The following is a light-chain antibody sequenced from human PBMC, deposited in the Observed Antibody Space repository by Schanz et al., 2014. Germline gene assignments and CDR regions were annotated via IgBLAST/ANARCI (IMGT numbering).Light chain of an antibody. CDR3: SSYAATFSVV. Sequence: QSALTQPASVSGSPGQSITISCTGTSSDVGGYNYVSWYQQHPGKAPNLMIYDVSNRPSGVSNRFSGSKSGITASLTISGLQAEDEADYYCSSYAATFSVVFGGGTKLTVL. CDR2: DVS. CDR1: SSDVGGYNY. V-gene: IGLV2-14*01. J-gene: IGLJ2*01.